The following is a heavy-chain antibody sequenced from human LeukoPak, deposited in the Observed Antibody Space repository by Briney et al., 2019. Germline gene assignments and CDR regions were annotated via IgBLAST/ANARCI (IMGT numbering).Heavy chain of an antibody. J-gene: IGHJ4*02. Sequence: ASVKVSCKASGYTFTSYDISWVRQAPGQGLEWMGWISAYNGNTNYAQKLQGRVTMTTDTSTSTAYMELRSLRSDDTAVYYCARVVRHDYYYDSSGYLDYWGQGTLVTVSS. V-gene: IGHV1-18*01. CDR3: ARVVRHDYYYDSSGYLDY. CDR1: GYTFTSYD. CDR2: ISAYNGNT. D-gene: IGHD3-22*01.